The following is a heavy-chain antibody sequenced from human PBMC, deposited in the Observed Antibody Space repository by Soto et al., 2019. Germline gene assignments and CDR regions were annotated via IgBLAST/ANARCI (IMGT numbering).Heavy chain of an antibody. V-gene: IGHV3-66*01. CDR1: GFTVSSNY. CDR3: ASRYFDWLFFDY. Sequence: GGSLRLSCAVSGFTVSSNYMTRVRQAPGKGLEWVSLIYSGGSTYYADSVKGRFTISRDNSKNTLYLQMNSLRAEDTAVYYCASRYFDWLFFDYWGQGTLVTVSS. J-gene: IGHJ4*02. CDR2: IYSGGST. D-gene: IGHD3-9*01.